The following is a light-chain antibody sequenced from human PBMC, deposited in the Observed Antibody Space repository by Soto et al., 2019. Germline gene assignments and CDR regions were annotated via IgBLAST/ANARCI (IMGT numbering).Light chain of an antibody. CDR2: DAS. Sequence: IQLTQSPSSLSASVGDRVTISCRASQDIGNYLAWYQQKPGEAPKLLIYDASTLQSGVPLRFGGSGSGTDFTPTISSLQPEDFATYYCQQLNKYPVTFGQGTRLEIK. CDR1: QDIGNY. V-gene: IGKV1-9*01. CDR3: QQLNKYPVT. J-gene: IGKJ5*01.